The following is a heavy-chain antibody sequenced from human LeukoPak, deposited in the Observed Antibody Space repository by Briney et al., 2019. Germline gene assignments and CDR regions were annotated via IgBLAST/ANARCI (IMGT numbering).Heavy chain of an antibody. J-gene: IGHJ4*02. CDR3: ARARWSSTVTTYYLDF. D-gene: IGHD4-17*01. V-gene: IGHV1-3*01. CDR2: INAGNGKT. CDR1: GYIFTDYA. Sequence: ASVNLSCKAAGYIFTDYAIQWGRQAPGQGREWMGWINAGNGKTKYSQKFQGRGTITRDTSGSTDYMELSGLTSDDTAVYYCARARWSSTVTTYYLDFWGQGTLVTVSS.